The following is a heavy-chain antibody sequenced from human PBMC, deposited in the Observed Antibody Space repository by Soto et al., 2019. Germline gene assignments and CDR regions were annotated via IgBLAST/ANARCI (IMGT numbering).Heavy chain of an antibody. CDR2: IYHSGST. CDR1: GGSISSSNW. CDR3: ARASSTVRGVIARWFDP. D-gene: IGHD3-10*01. J-gene: IGHJ5*02. V-gene: IGHV4-4*02. Sequence: QVQLQESGPGLVKPSGTLSLTCAVSGGSISSSNWWSWVRQPPGKGLEWIGEIYHSGSTNYNPSLYSRVTISVDKSKSQFSLKLISVTVADTAVYYCARASSTVRGVIARWFDPWGQGTLVTVSS.